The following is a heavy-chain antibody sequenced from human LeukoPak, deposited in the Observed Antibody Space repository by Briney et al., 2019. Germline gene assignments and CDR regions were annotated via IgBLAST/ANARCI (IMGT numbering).Heavy chain of an antibody. J-gene: IGHJ6*02. CDR1: GYTFSSYG. CDR2: ISGYNGNT. V-gene: IGHV1-18*01. CDR3: ARDHWGIVENGYDYFYYDMDV. D-gene: IGHD7-27*01. Sequence: ASVKVSCKASGYTFSSYGISWVRQAPGQGLEWMGWISGYNGNTNYAQKLRGRVTLTTDTSTTAYMELRSLRSDDTAVYYCARDHWGIVENGYDYFYYDMDVWGQGTTVTVSS.